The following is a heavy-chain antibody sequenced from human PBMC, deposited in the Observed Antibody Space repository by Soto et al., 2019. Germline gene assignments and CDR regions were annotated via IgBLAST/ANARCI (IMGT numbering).Heavy chain of an antibody. CDR2: INPSGGST. CDR3: ARERVVVRNWFDP. CDR1: GCTFTSYY. D-gene: IGHD2-2*01. Sequence: ASVKVSCKASGCTFTSYYMHWVRQAPGQGLEWMGIINPSGGSTSYAQKFQGRVTMTRDTSTSTVYMELSSLGSEDKAVYYCARERVVVRNWFDPWVQGTVVTVSS. J-gene: IGHJ5*02. V-gene: IGHV1-46*01.